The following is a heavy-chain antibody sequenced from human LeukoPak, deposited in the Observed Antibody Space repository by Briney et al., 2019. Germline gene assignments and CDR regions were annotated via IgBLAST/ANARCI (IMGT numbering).Heavy chain of an antibody. CDR3: GRTSAS. V-gene: IGHV3-66*01. CDR1: GFNVSNIY. D-gene: IGHD5-18*01. J-gene: IGHJ4*02. Sequence: PGGSLRLSFAASGFNVSNIYMSWVRQAPGKGLEWVSVIYSGGYTYYADSVKGRFTISRDNSKNTLYLQMNSLRAEDTAVYYCGRTSASWGQGTLVTVSS. CDR2: IYSGGYT.